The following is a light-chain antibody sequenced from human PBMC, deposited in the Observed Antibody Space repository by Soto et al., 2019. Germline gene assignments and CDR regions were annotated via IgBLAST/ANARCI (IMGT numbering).Light chain of an antibody. CDR3: QHYGSSPYT. CDR1: QSVSSSY. V-gene: IGKV3-20*01. Sequence: EIVLTQSPGTLSLSPGERATLSCRASQSVSSSYLAWYQQKRGQAPRLLIYGASSRATGIPESFSGSGSGTDFSITISRLEPEDFAVYYCQHYGSSPYTFGQGTKLEIK. CDR2: GAS. J-gene: IGKJ2*01.